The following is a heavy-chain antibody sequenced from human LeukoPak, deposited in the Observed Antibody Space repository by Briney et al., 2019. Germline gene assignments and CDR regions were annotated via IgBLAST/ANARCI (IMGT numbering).Heavy chain of an antibody. Sequence: PGRSLRLSCAASGFTFDDYAMHWVRQAPGKGLEWVSGISWNSGSIGYADSVKGRFTISRDNAKNSLYLQMNSLRAEDTALYYCAKGIAARPRDAFDIWGQRTMVTVSS. J-gene: IGHJ3*02. CDR2: ISWNSGSI. V-gene: IGHV3-9*01. CDR3: AKGIAARPRDAFDI. CDR1: GFTFDDYA. D-gene: IGHD6-6*01.